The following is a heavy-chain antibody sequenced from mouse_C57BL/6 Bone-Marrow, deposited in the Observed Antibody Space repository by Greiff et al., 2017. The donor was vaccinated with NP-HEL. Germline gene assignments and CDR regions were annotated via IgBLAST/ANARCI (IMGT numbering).Heavy chain of an antibody. V-gene: IGHV5-4*01. CDR3: ARDYGNYAMDY. CDR1: GFTFSSYA. CDR2: ISDGGSYT. Sequence: EVKLVESGGGLVKPGGSLKLSCAASGFTFSSYAMSWVRQTPEKRLEWVATISDGGSYTYYPDNVKGRFTISRDNAKNNLYLQMSHLKSEDTAMYYCARDYGNYAMDYWGQGTSVPVSS. J-gene: IGHJ4*01. D-gene: IGHD2-1*01.